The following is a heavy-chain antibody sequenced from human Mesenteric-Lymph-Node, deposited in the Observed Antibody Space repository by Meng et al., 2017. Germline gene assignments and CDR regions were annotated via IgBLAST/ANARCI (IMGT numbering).Heavy chain of an antibody. CDR3: ARSRYWNDAFDI. J-gene: IGHJ3*02. D-gene: IGHD1-1*01. Sequence: GESLKISCAASGFTFSSYEMNWVRQAPGKGLVWVSRIIGDGSGANYADSVNGRFTVSRDNAKNTLYLQMSSLRAEDTAVYYCARSRYWNDAFDIWGQGTMVTVSS. V-gene: IGHV3-74*01. CDR1: GFTFSSYE. CDR2: IIGDGSGA.